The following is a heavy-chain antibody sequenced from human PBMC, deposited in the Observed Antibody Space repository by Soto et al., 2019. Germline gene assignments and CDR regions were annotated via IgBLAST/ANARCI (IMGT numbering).Heavy chain of an antibody. CDR1: GGSFSGYY. Sequence: SETLSLTCAVYGGSFSGYYWSWVGHPPGKGLEWIGEVNHSGSTNYNPSLKSRVTISVDTSKNQFSLKLSSVTAADTAVYYCAKSRRGVASPYYYYMDVWGKATTVTVSS. V-gene: IGHV4-34*01. CDR3: AKSRRGVASPYYYYMDV. J-gene: IGHJ6*03. D-gene: IGHD3-10*01. CDR2: VNHSGST.